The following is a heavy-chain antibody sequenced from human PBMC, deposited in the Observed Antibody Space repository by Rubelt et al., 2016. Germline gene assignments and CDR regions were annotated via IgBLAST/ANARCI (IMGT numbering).Heavy chain of an antibody. Sequence: ISSGGYYWSWIRQHPGKGLEWIGYIYYSGSTYYNPSLKSRVTISVDTSKNQFSLKLSSVTAADTAVFYCARTTTMVRGVITPLDYRGQGTLVTVSS. CDR1: ISSGGYY. D-gene: IGHD3-10*01. J-gene: IGHJ4*02. V-gene: IGHV4-31*02. CDR3: ARTTTMVRGVITPLDY. CDR2: IYYSGST.